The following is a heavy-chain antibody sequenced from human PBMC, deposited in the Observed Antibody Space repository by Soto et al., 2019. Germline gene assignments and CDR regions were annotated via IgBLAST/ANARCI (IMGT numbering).Heavy chain of an antibody. D-gene: IGHD6-6*01. CDR3: GRGSSLTKVEY. J-gene: IGHJ4*02. CDR2: IIPIFGPA. Sequence: QVQLVQSGSEVKKPGSSVRVSCKASGGSSSNSAISWLRQAPGQGLEWMGGIIPIFGPAIYARKFQGRFTISADESTGTAYMELNNVRSDDTAVYYCGRGSSLTKVEYWGQGTLVTVSS. CDR1: GGSSSNSA. V-gene: IGHV1-69*01.